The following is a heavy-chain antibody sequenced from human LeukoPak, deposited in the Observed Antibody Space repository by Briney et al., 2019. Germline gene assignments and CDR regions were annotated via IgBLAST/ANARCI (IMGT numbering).Heavy chain of an antibody. CDR3: ARSGQSGYDYFEY. Sequence: QPGGSRRLSCAASGFSFSGYNMNWARQAPGKGLEWVSYISSSGTTVYYADSVKGRFTISRDNAKNSLYLQMNSLRAEDTAVYYCARSGQSGYDYFEYWGQGTLVTVSS. CDR1: GFSFSGYN. V-gene: IGHV3-48*01. CDR2: ISSSGTTV. D-gene: IGHD5-12*01. J-gene: IGHJ4*02.